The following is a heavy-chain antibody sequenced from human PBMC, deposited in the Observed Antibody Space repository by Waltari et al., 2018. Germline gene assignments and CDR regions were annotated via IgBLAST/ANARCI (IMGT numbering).Heavy chain of an antibody. V-gene: IGHV4-39*07. CDR2: IYYSGST. D-gene: IGHD6-6*01. J-gene: IGHJ3*02. Sequence: QLQLQESGPGLVKPSETLSLTCTVSGGSISSSSYYWGWIRQPPGKGLEWIGSIYYSGSTYYNPSLKSRVTISVDTSKNQFSLKLSSVTAADTAGYYCAESSPSRLAFDIWGQGTMVTVSS. CDR1: GGSISSSSYY. CDR3: AESSPSRLAFDI.